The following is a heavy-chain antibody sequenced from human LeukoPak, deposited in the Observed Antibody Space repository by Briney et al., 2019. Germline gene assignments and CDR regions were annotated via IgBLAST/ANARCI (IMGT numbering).Heavy chain of an antibody. V-gene: IGHV3-30*02. J-gene: IGHJ6*03. D-gene: IGHD1-14*01. Sequence: GGSLRLSCAASGFTFSSYGMHWVRQAPGKGLEWVAFIRYDGSNKYYADSVKGRFTISRDNSKNTLYLQMNSLRAEDTAVYYCAKGGTYGHYYYYYYMDVWGKGTTVTISS. CDR3: AKGGTYGHYYYYYYMDV. CDR1: GFTFSSYG. CDR2: IRYDGSNK.